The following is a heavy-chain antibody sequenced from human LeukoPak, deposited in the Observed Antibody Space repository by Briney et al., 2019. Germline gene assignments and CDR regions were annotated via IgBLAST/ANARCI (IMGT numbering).Heavy chain of an antibody. J-gene: IGHJ4*02. CDR1: GGSISSSNYY. V-gene: IGHV4-39*07. CDR2: FYSGGSA. Sequence: SETLSLTCIVPGGSISSSNYYWAWIRQPPGKGLEWIGTFYSGGSAYYYPSLTSRVSISKDTSDNQFSLRLYSVTAADTAVYYCARKQGGTMYDVWGQGTHVTVSS. D-gene: IGHD1-7*01. CDR3: ARKQGGTMYDV.